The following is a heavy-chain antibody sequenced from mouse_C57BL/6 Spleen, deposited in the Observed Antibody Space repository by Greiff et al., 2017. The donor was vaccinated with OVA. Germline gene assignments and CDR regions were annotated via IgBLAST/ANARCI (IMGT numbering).Heavy chain of an antibody. J-gene: IGHJ4*01. V-gene: IGHV14-2*01. CDR1: GFTIKAYY. CDR3: ANVHAMDY. Sequence: EVQLQQSGAELVKPGASVKLSCTASGFTIKAYYMHWVKQRTEKGLEWIGRIDPEAGETKYAPNFQGKATIPAYTSSNTAYLQRSSLTSDDTAVYDCANVHAMDYWGQGTSVTVSS. CDR2: IDPEAGET.